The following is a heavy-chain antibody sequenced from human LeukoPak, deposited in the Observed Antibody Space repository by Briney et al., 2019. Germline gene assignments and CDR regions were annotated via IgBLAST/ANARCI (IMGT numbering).Heavy chain of an antibody. D-gene: IGHD3-22*01. V-gene: IGHV3-23*01. CDR1: GFTFSSYA. J-gene: IGHJ4*02. CDR3: AKEHYYDSSGLDY. Sequence: GGSLRLSCAASGFTFSSYAMSWVRQAPGKGLEWVSAISGSGGSTYYADSVKGRFTISRDNSKNTLYLQMSSLSAEDTAVYYCAKEHYYDSSGLDYWGQGTLVTVSS. CDR2: ISGSGGST.